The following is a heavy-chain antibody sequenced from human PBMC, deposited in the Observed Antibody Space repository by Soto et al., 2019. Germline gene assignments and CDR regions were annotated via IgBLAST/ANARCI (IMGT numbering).Heavy chain of an antibody. D-gene: IGHD6-19*01. CDR3: ATDYSSGWYFAFDI. J-gene: IGHJ3*02. Sequence: EVQLVESGGGLVQPGRSLRLSCAASGFTFDDYAMHWVRQAPGKGLEWVSGISWNSGSIGYADSVKGGFTISRDNAKNSLYLQMNSLRAEDTALYYCATDYSSGWYFAFDIWGQGTMVTVSS. CDR2: ISWNSGSI. CDR1: GFTFDDYA. V-gene: IGHV3-9*01.